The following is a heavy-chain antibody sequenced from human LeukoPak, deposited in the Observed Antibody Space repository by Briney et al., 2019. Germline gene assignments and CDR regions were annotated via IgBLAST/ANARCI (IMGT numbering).Heavy chain of an antibody. CDR2: IIPIFGTA. V-gene: IGHV1-69*13. CDR1: GGTFSSYA. J-gene: IGHJ4*02. D-gene: IGHD3-22*01. CDR3: AGRYDYYYDSSGRPSQLDY. Sequence: ASVKVSCKASGGTFSSYAISWVRQAPGQGLEWMGGIIPIFGTANYAQKFQGRVTIIADESTSTAYMELSSLRSEDTAVYYCAGRYDYYYDSSGRPSQLDYWGQGTLVTVSS.